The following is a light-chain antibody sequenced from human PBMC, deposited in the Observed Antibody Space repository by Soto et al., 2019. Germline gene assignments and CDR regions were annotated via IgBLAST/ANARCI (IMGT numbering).Light chain of an antibody. CDR1: QTISSW. V-gene: IGKV1-5*03. Sequence: DIQMTQSPSTLSGSVGDRVTITCRASQTISSWLAWYQQKPGKVPKLPIYKASTLKSGVPSRFSGSGSGTEFTLTISSLQPDDFATYYCQHYNSYSEAFGQGTKVDI. CDR3: QHYNSYSEA. J-gene: IGKJ1*01. CDR2: KAS.